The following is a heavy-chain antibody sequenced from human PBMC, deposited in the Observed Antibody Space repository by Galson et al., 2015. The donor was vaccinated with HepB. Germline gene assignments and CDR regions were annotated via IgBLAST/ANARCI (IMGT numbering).Heavy chain of an antibody. CDR2: TYYRSKWYN. Sequence: CAISGDSVSSNSAAWNWIRQSPSRGLEWLGRTYYRSKWYNDYAVSVKSRITINPDTSKNQFSLQLNSVTPEDTAVYYCARDQASSWIPYYYYGMDVWGQGTTVTVSS. J-gene: IGHJ6*02. CDR1: GDSVSSNSAA. V-gene: IGHV6-1*01. CDR3: ARDQASSWIPYYYYGMDV. D-gene: IGHD6-13*01.